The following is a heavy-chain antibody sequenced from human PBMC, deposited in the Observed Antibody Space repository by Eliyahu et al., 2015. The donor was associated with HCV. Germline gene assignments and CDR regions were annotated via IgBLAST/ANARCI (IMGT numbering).Heavy chain of an antibody. Sequence: QVQLVESGGGLVKPGGSLRLSCAAAGFTFXFSDLYMTWIRQAPGKGLEWVADIGSVGNALYYADSVRGRFTVSRDNADNLLYLQMNSLRADDTAVYYCAREFGRRAGYDSWGQGTLVIVSS. CDR2: IGSVGNAL. CDR1: GFTFXFSDLY. CDR3: AREFGRRAGYDS. D-gene: IGHD3-16*01. J-gene: IGHJ4*02. V-gene: IGHV3-11*01.